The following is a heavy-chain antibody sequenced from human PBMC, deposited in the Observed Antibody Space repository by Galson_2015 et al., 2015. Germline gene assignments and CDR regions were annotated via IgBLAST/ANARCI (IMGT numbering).Heavy chain of an antibody. D-gene: IGHD6-19*01. CDR1: GGSVSSGSYY. CDR2: IYYSGST. V-gene: IGHV4-61*01. Sequence: SETLSLTCTVSGGSVSSGSYYWSWIRQPPGKGLEWIGYIYYSGSTNYNPSLKSRVTISVDTSKNQFSLKLSSVTAADTAVYYCARGVNSSGWRLYYFDYWGQGTLVTVSS. J-gene: IGHJ4*02. CDR3: ARGVNSSGWRLYYFDY.